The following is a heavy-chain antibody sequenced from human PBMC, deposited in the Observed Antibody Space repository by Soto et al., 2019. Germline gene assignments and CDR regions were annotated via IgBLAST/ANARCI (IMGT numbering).Heavy chain of an antibody. J-gene: IGHJ4*02. CDR1: GFTFDDYG. Sequence: EVQLVESGGGVVRPGGSLRLSCAASGFTFDDYGMSWVRQAPGKGLEWVCGINWNADSTSYADSVKGRFTISRDNAKNSLYLQMNSLRAEDTALYYCARGKRYCNGGNCYSVLLYWGQGTLVTVSS. CDR2: INWNADST. D-gene: IGHD2-15*01. V-gene: IGHV3-20*04. CDR3: ARGKRYCNGGNCYSVLLY.